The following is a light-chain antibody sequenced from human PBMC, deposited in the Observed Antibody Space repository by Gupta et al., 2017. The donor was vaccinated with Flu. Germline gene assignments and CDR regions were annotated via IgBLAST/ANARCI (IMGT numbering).Light chain of an antibody. CDR1: YSNIGNNA. J-gene: IGLJ3*02. CDR2: SST. V-gene: IGLV1-44*01. CDR3: AVWDDDVNGPV. Sequence: QSVLTQPPSVSGTPGQTVTISCSGSYSNIGNNAVNWYQQLPGAAPQLLIFSSTQRPSGVPDRFSGSESGASASLAITGLQSADEADYYCAVWDDDVNGPVFGGGTKLTVL.